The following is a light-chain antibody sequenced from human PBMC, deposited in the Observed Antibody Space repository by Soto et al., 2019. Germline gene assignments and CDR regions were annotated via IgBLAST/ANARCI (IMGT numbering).Light chain of an antibody. CDR1: QDISNY. Sequence: DIQMTQSPSSLSASVGDRVTITCRASQDISNYLNWYQQRPGKAPKLLVYDASNLERGVPSRFSGTRSGTHFTFAITSLQPEDGATYYCQQSDSLPIPFGQGTRLEI. CDR2: DAS. J-gene: IGKJ5*01. CDR3: QQSDSLPIP. V-gene: IGKV1-33*01.